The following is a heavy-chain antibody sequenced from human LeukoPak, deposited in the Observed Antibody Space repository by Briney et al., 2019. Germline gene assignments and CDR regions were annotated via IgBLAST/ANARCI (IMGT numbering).Heavy chain of an antibody. D-gene: IGHD3-22*01. V-gene: IGHV3-21*01. Sequence: GGSLRLSCAASGCTFSSYSMNWVRQAPGKGLEWVSSISSSSSYIYYADSVKGRFTISRDNAKNSLYLQMNSLRAEDTAVYYCARTYYYDSSGYPSEYFDCWGQGTLVTVSS. CDR1: GCTFSSYS. CDR2: ISSSSSYI. J-gene: IGHJ4*02. CDR3: ARTYYYDSSGYPSEYFDC.